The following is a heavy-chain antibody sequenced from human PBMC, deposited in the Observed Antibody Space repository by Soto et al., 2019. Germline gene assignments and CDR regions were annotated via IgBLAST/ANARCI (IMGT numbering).Heavy chain of an antibody. CDR1: GLTFTDYW. D-gene: IGHD1-26*01. J-gene: IGHJ4*02. CDR2: IKQDESEK. V-gene: IGHV3-7*03. Sequence: SLRLSCVTYGLTFTDYWMSWVRQAPGKGLEWVANIKQDESEKNYLDSVKGRFTISRDNAKNSLYLQMNSLRAEDTAVYYCASDRFRGTYYLRGVTYFFEEWGQGAPVTVPS. CDR3: ASDRFRGTYYLRGVTYFFEE.